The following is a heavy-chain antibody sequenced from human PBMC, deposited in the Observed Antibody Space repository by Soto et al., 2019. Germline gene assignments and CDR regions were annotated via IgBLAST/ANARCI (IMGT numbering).Heavy chain of an antibody. CDR3: ARGSLRYTDPRYGRDV. CDR2: IIPIFGTA. Sequence: SVKVSCKASGGTFSSYAISWVRQAPGQGLEWMGGIIPIFGTANYAQKFQGRVTITADESTSTAYMELSSLRSEDTAVYYCARGSLRYTDPRYGRDVRGQGTTVTVSS. CDR1: GGTFSSYA. V-gene: IGHV1-69*13. D-gene: IGHD3-9*01. J-gene: IGHJ6*02.